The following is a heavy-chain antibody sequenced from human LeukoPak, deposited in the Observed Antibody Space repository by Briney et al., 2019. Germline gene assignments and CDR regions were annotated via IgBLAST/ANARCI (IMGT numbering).Heavy chain of an antibody. D-gene: IGHD1-26*01. J-gene: IGHJ5*02. CDR3: ARVPVNIWENWFDP. CDR1: GYSFTGYY. V-gene: IGHV1-2*02. Sequence: ASVKVSCKASGYSFTGYYMHWVRQAPGQGLEWMGWINPKSGGTNYAQKFQGRVTMTRDTSISTAYLELSRLRSDDTAVYYCARVPVNIWENWFDPWGQGTLVTVSS. CDR2: INPKSGGT.